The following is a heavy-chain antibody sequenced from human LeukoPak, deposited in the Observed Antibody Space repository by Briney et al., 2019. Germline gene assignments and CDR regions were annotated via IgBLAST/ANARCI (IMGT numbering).Heavy chain of an antibody. Sequence: GSLRLSCAASGFTFSSYAMSWVRQAPGKGLEWVSYISSSGSTIYYADSVKGRFTISRDNAKDSLYLQMNSLRAEDTAVYYCARDLTYYYDSSPFGYWGQGTLVTVSS. V-gene: IGHV3-48*04. D-gene: IGHD3-22*01. CDR2: ISSSGSTI. J-gene: IGHJ4*02. CDR1: GFTFSSYA. CDR3: ARDLTYYYDSSPFGY.